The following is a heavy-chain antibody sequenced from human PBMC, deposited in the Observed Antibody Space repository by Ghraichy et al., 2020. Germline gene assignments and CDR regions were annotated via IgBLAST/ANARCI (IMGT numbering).Heavy chain of an antibody. CDR3: VKDPVGDAIFGAFRGGDSHNYDY. D-gene: IGHD3-3*01. V-gene: IGHV3-23*01. CDR1: GLTFSTYA. CDR2: VSGSGGST. Sequence: GGSLRLSCAASGLTFSTYAMSWVRQAPGKGLEWVSAVSGSGGSTFYPPSVKGRFTISRDNRKNTVYLQMDSLRPEDTGVYYCVKDPVGDAIFGAFRGGDSHNYDYWGQGTLVTVSA. J-gene: IGHJ4*02.